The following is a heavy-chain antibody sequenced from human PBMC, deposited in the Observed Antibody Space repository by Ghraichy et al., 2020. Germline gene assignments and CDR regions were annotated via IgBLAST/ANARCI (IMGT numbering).Heavy chain of an antibody. Sequence: SETLSLTCTVSGGSISSYYWSWIRQPPGKGLEWIGYIYYSGSTNYNPSLKSRVTISVDTSKNQFSLKLSSVTAADTAVYYCAREDCSSTSCHRYYGMDVWSQGTTVTVSS. V-gene: IGHV4-59*01. J-gene: IGHJ6*02. D-gene: IGHD2-2*01. CDR1: GGSISSYY. CDR2: IYYSGST. CDR3: AREDCSSTSCHRYYGMDV.